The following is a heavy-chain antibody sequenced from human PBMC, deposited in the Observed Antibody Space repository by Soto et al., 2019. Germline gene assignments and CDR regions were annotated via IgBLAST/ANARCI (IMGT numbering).Heavy chain of an antibody. CDR3: AREGTYCSGGSCYPHFDY. V-gene: IGHV4-59*12. CDR2: VYYTGTT. J-gene: IGHJ4*02. CDR1: GGSIDSYY. Sequence: SETLSLTCTVSGGSIDSYYWTWIRQPPGKGLEWIGYVYYTGTTTYSPSLKSRVTVSVDTSMNSLRAEDTAVYYCAREGTYCSGGSCYPHFDYWGQGTLVTVSS. D-gene: IGHD2-15*01.